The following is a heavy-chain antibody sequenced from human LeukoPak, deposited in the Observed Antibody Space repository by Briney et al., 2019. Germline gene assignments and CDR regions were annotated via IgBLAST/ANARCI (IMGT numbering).Heavy chain of an antibody. J-gene: IGHJ4*02. CDR2: IDPGYSNM. CDR3: ATGSSGDYSH. CDR1: GYSFTYW. V-gene: IGHV5-10-1*01. Sequence: GESLKISSTGSGYSFTYWITWVRQMPGKGLEWMGTIDPGYSNMKNYNPSLEGHVTISVDKSINTVYLQWSSLKASDSAMYYCATGSSGDYSHWGQGTLVTVSS. D-gene: IGHD3-10*01.